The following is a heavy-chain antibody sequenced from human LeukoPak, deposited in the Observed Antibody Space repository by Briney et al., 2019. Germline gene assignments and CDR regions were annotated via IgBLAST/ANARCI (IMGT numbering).Heavy chain of an antibody. CDR3: ARGGWYPESFQH. CDR1: GGSISSYY. V-gene: IGHV4-59*01. Sequence: SETLSLICTVSGGSISSYYWSWIRQPPGKGLEWIGYFYYSGSTNYSPSLKSRVTISVDTSENQFSLKLSSVTAADTAVYYCARGGWYPESFQHWGQGALVTVSS. D-gene: IGHD6-19*01. CDR2: FYYSGST. J-gene: IGHJ1*01.